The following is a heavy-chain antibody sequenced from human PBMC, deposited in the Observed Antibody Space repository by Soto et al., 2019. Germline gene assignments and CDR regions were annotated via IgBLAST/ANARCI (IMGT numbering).Heavy chain of an antibody. Sequence: LSLTCTVSGGSISSSSYYWGWIRQPPGKGLEWIGSIYYSGSTYYNPSLKSRVTISVDTSKNQFSLKLSSVTAADTAVYYCARVPSRYYDNPPWGQGTLVTGSS. J-gene: IGHJ5*02. CDR3: ARVPSRYYDNPP. D-gene: IGHD3-22*01. V-gene: IGHV4-39*01. CDR2: IYYSGST. CDR1: GGSISSSSYY.